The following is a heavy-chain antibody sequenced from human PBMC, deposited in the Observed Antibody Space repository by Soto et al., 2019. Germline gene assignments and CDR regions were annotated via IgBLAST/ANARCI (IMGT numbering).Heavy chain of an antibody. CDR1: GGPFSSYA. D-gene: IGHD3-3*01. CDR3: AREDRGYDFWSGYFGSTYYYGMDV. J-gene: IGHJ6*02. CDR2: IIPIFGTA. V-gene: IGHV1-69*06. Sequence: GASVKVSFKASGGPFSSYAMSSVRQAPGQGLEWMGGIIPIFGTANYSQKFQGRVTITADKSTSTAYMELSSLRSEDTAVYYCAREDRGYDFWSGYFGSTYYYGMDVWGQGTTVTVSS.